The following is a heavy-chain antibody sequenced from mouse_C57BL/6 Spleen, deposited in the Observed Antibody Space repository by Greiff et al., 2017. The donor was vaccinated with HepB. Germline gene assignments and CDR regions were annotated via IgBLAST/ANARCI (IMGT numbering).Heavy chain of an antibody. CDR1: GFTFSDYG. V-gene: IGHV5-17*01. CDR2: ISSGSSTI. Sequence: EVKVVESGGGLVKPGGSLKLSCAASGFTFSDYGIHWVRQAPEKGLEWVAYISSGSSTIYYADTVKGRFTISRDNAKNTLFLQMTSLRSEDTAMYYCARDVRDYFDYWGQGTTLTVSS. CDR3: ARDVRDYFDY. J-gene: IGHJ2*01.